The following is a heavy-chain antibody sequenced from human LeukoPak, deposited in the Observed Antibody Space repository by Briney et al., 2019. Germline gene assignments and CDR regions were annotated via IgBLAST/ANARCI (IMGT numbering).Heavy chain of an antibody. CDR3: AKGLRYDSSSNSGGAFDI. V-gene: IGHV3-23*01. J-gene: IGHJ3*02. Sequence: GGSLRLSCAASGFTFSTYAMTWVRQAPGQGLEWVSSISGSGSGTYYADSVKGRFTISRDNSKNTLYLQMNSLRAEDTAVYYCAKGLRYDSSSNSGGAFDIWGQGTMVTVSS. D-gene: IGHD3-22*01. CDR1: GFTFSTYA. CDR2: ISGSGSGT.